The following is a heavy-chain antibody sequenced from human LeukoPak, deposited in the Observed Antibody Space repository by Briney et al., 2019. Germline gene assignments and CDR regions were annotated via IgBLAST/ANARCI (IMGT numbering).Heavy chain of an antibody. CDR2: ISYDGSNK. V-gene: IGHV3-30*04. CDR3: ARDVRIAAAGKGDRNWFDP. Sequence: PGGSLRLSCAASGFTFSSYAMHWVRQAPGKGLEWVAVISYDGSNKYYADSVKGRFTISRDNSKNTLYLQMNSLRAEDTAVYYCARDVRIAAAGKGDRNWFDPWGQGTLVTVSS. CDR1: GFTFSSYA. D-gene: IGHD6-13*01. J-gene: IGHJ5*02.